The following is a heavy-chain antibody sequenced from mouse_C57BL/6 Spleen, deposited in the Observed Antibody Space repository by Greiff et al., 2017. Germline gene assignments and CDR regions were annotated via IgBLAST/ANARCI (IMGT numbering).Heavy chain of an antibody. Sequence: QVQLKESGPGLVQPSQSLSITCTVSGFSLTSYGVHWVRQSPGKGLAWLGVIWSGGSTDYNAAFISRLSISKDNSKSQVFFKMNSLQADDTAIYYCARNPYYYGSSPHWYFDVWGTGTTVTVSS. CDR2: IWSGGST. J-gene: IGHJ1*03. CDR1: GFSLTSYG. D-gene: IGHD1-1*01. V-gene: IGHV2-2*01. CDR3: ARNPYYYGSSPHWYFDV.